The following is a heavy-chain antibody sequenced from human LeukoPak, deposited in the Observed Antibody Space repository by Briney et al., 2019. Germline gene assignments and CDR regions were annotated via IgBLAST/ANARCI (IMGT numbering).Heavy chain of an antibody. CDR3: TKGSDCSGGSCYSGGQ. J-gene: IGHJ4*01. V-gene: IGHV4-4*02. CDR1: GGSITTNNW. Sequence: SDTLSLTCAVSGGSITTNNWWSWVRQPPGKGLEWVGEIYHSWITNYNPSLKSRVTISVDKSKNRFSLNLTSVTAADTAVYYCTKGSDCSGGSCYSGGQRGQGTPVTVSS. D-gene: IGHD2-15*01. CDR2: IYHSWIT.